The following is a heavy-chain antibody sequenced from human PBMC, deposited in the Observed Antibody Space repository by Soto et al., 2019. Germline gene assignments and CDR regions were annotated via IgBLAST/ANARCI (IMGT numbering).Heavy chain of an antibody. Sequence: QVQLVQYGAAVKKPGSSVKVSCKASGGTFSSYAISWVRQAPGQGLEWMGGFIPMFNRPHSARKFQGRVTITEDESTSTAYMDLSSLRSEDPAVYYCARGQFHHVSNYYYALDVWGQGTTVTVSS. J-gene: IGHJ6*02. CDR2: FIPMFNRP. CDR1: GGTFSSYA. V-gene: IGHV1-69*01. CDR3: ARGQFHHVSNYYYALDV.